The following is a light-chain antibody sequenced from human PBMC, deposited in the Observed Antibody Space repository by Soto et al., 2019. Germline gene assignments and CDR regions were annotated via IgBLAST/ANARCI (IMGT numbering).Light chain of an antibody. Sequence: QSILTQPRSVSGSPGQSVTISCTGTSSDVGGYNYVSWYQQHPGKAPQLLIYDVNRRPSGVPDRFSGSKSGNTASLTISGLQAEDEADYYCCSYAGSPYVFGIGTKLTVL. CDR2: DVN. CDR1: SSDVGGYNY. CDR3: CSYAGSPYV. V-gene: IGLV2-11*01. J-gene: IGLJ1*01.